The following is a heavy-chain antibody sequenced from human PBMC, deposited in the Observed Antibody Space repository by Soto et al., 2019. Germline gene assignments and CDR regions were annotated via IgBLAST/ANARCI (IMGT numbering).Heavy chain of an antibody. CDR1: GGSISSSIYY. D-gene: IGHD3-10*01. J-gene: IGHJ6*02. Sequence: SETLSLTCTVSGGSISSSIYYWGWIRQPPGKGLEWIGSIYYSGSTYYNPSLKSRVTISVDSSKNQFSLKLSSVTAADTAVYYCARHYGYGSGSYYYYYGMDVWGQGTTVTVSS. V-gene: IGHV4-39*01. CDR3: ARHYGYGSGSYYYYYGMDV. CDR2: IYYSGST.